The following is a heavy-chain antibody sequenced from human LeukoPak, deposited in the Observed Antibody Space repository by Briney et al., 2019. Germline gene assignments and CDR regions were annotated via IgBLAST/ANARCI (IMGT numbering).Heavy chain of an antibody. D-gene: IGHD3-9*01. Sequence: PSETLSLTCTVSGGSISDSSYYWGWIRQPPGKGLEWIASIHYSGSTYYNPSLKSRVTISVDTSKNQSSMKLTSVTAADTAVYYCAGGLKTLYDILTGHYKGVAYFDYWGQGTLVTVSS. CDR1: GGSISDSSYY. CDR3: AGGLKTLYDILTGHYKGVAYFDY. J-gene: IGHJ4*02. V-gene: IGHV4-39*01. CDR2: IHYSGST.